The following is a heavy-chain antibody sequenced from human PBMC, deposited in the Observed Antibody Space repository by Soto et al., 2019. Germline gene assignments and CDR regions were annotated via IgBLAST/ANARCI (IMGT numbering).Heavy chain of an antibody. CDR2: IYYSGST. D-gene: IGHD3-3*01. CDR3: ARAQTIFGIITVLDY. Sequence: SETLSLTCTVSGGSINSGGYYWSWIRQHPGKGLEWIGYIYYSGSTYYNPSLKSRVTISIDTSKNQFSLKPSSVTAADTAVYYCARAQTIFGIITVLDYWGQETLVTVSS. J-gene: IGHJ4*02. V-gene: IGHV4-31*03. CDR1: GGSINSGGYY.